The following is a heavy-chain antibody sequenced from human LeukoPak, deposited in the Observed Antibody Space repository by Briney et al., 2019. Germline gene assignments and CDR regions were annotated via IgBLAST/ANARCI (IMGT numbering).Heavy chain of an antibody. V-gene: IGHV3-33*08. D-gene: IGHD3-3*01. J-gene: IGHJ4*02. CDR2: IWYDGSNK. CDR3: ARDRDPYDFWSGYPFDY. Sequence: GGSLRLSCAASGFAFTTYTMNCVRQAPGKELEWVAVIWYDGSNKYYADSVKGRFTISRDNSKNTLYLQINSLRAEDTAVYYCARDRDPYDFWSGYPFDYWGQGTLVTVSS. CDR1: GFAFTTYT.